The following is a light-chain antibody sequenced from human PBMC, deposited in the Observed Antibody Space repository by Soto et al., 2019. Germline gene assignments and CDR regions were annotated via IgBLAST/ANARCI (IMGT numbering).Light chain of an antibody. J-gene: IGLJ1*01. CDR1: SSDVGGYNY. CDR3: CSYAGNYTYV. V-gene: IGLV2-11*01. CDR2: DVT. Sequence: QSVLTQPRSVSGSPGQSVTISCTGTSSDVGGYNYVSWYQQNPGKAPKLMIHDVTKRPSGVPDRFSGSKSGNTASLTISGLQAEDEADYYCCSYAGNYTYVFGNGTKVIVL.